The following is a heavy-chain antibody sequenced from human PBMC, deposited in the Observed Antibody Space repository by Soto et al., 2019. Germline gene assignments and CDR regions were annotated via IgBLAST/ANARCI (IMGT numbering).Heavy chain of an antibody. V-gene: IGHV4-39*01. J-gene: IGHJ6*02. CDR3: AIGETMVRGVTSYYYGMDV. Sequence: SETLSLTCTLSGGSISSSSYYWGWIRQPPGKGLEWIGSIYYSGSTYYNPSLKSRVTISVDTSKNQFSLKLSSVTAADTAVYYCAIGETMVRGVTSYYYGMDVWGQGTTVT. CDR2: IYYSGST. CDR1: GGSISSSSYY. D-gene: IGHD3-10*01.